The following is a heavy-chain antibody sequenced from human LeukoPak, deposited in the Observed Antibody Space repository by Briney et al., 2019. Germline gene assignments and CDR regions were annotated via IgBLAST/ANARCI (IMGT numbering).Heavy chain of an antibody. Sequence: SETLSLTCAVYGGSFSGYYWSWIRQPPGKGLEWIGEINHSGSTNYNPSLKSRVTISVDTSKNQFSLKLSSVTAADTAVYYCAGSESMWAFDIWGQGTMVTVSS. CDR3: AGSESMWAFDI. J-gene: IGHJ3*02. CDR2: INHSGST. V-gene: IGHV4-34*01. CDR1: GGSFSGYY. D-gene: IGHD2-21*01.